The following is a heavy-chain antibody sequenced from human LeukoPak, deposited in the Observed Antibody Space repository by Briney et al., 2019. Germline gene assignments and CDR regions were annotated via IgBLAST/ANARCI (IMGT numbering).Heavy chain of an antibody. D-gene: IGHD3-22*01. CDR1: GFAFSNYA. Sequence: GGSLRLSCAASGFAFSNYALNWVRQAPGKGLEWVSAISGSDGSAYYADSVKGRFTISRDNSKNTLYLQMNSLRAEDTAVYYCAKDPVGAYYYDSSGYHGYFDYWGQGTLVTVSS. J-gene: IGHJ4*02. CDR3: AKDPVGAYYYDSSGYHGYFDY. V-gene: IGHV3-23*01. CDR2: ISGSDGSA.